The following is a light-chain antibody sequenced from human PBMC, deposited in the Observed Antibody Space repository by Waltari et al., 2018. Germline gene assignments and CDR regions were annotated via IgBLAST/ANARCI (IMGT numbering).Light chain of an antibody. J-gene: IGKJ2*01. Sequence: DIVMTQSPESLAVSLGERATINWKSSQNVLYRSNNKNYLAWYQHKPGQPPKLLIYWTSTRESGVPDRFSGSGSGTDFTLTISSLQAEDVAVYYCQQYYTTPHTFGQGTKLEIK. CDR1: QNVLYRSNNKNY. CDR3: QQYYTTPHT. V-gene: IGKV4-1*01. CDR2: WTS.